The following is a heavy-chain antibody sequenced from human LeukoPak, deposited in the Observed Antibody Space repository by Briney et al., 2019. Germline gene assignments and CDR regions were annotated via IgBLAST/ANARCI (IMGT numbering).Heavy chain of an antibody. CDR2: IKSKTDGGTT. D-gene: IGHD6-19*01. CDR3: TTDPGYEVAVAGTGYYYYYGMDV. CDR1: GFTFSNAW. Sequence: GGSLRLSCAASGFTFSNAWMSWVRQAPGKGLEWVGRIKSKTDGGTTDYAAPVKGRFTISRDDSKNTLYPQMNSLKTEDTAVYYCTTDPGYEVAVAGTGYYYYYGMDVWGQGTTVTVSS. J-gene: IGHJ6*02. V-gene: IGHV3-15*01.